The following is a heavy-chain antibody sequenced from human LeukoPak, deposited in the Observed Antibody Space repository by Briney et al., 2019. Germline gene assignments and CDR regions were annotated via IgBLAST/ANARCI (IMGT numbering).Heavy chain of an antibody. V-gene: IGHV1-3*01. Sequence: ASVKVSCKASGYTFTGYYMHWVRQAPGQGLEWMGWINAGNGNTKYSQKFQGRVTITRDTSASTAYMELSSLRSEDTAVYYCASLRSSGCYWGQGTLVTISS. D-gene: IGHD3-10*01. J-gene: IGHJ4*02. CDR3: ASLRSSGCY. CDR1: GYTFTGYY. CDR2: INAGNGNT.